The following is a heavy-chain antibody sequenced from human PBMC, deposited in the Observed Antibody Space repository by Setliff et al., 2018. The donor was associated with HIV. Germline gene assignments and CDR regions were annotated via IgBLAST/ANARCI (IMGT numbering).Heavy chain of an antibody. Sequence: GGSLRLSCAASGFTFDEYAMHWVRQAPGKGLEWVSGITSNSGRIYYVDSVKGRFTISRDNSRTSLYLEMSSLRVEDTAVYLCANLWEVGAWGQGTLVTVSS. J-gene: IGHJ5*02. V-gene: IGHV3-9*01. D-gene: IGHD1-26*01. CDR3: ANLWEVGA. CDR1: GFTFDEYA. CDR2: ITSNSGRI.